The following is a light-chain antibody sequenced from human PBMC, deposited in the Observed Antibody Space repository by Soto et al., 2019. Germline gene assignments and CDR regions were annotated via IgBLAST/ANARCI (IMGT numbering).Light chain of an antibody. CDR1: QGISSF. Sequence: IQLTQSPFSLSAPVGDRVTITCRASQGISSFLAWYQQKPGKAPKLLIYAASTLQIGVPSRFSGSGSGTDFTLTISSLQPEDFATYYCQQLESYPSTFGGGTKVDIK. J-gene: IGKJ4*01. V-gene: IGKV1-9*01. CDR2: AAS. CDR3: QQLESYPST.